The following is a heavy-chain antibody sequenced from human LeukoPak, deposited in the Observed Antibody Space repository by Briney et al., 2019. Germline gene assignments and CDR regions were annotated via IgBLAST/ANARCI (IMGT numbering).Heavy chain of an antibody. D-gene: IGHD2-2*01. CDR1: GYTFSNYA. V-gene: IGHV1-3*01. Sequence: ASVKVSCKASGYTFSNYAMHWVRQAPGQGPEWMGWINAGNGNTEYSQKFQGRVTITRDTSASTAYMELSSLRSEDTAVYYCARVYCSSTSCHYYFDYWGQGTLVTVSS. J-gene: IGHJ4*02. CDR2: INAGNGNT. CDR3: ARVYCSSTSCHYYFDY.